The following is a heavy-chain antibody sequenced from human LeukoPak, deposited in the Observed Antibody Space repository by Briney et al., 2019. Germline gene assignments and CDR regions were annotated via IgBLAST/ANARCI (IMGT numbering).Heavy chain of an antibody. V-gene: IGHV3-23*01. CDR1: GFTFSSYA. Sequence: GGSLRLSCAAPGFTFSSYAMSWVRQAPGKGLEWVSAISGSGGSTYYADSVKGRFTISRDNSKNTLYLQMNSLRAEDTAVYYCAKGYDILTGYYGWGLLDYWGQGTLVTVSS. D-gene: IGHD3-9*01. J-gene: IGHJ4*02. CDR2: ISGSGGST. CDR3: AKGYDILTGYYGWGLLDY.